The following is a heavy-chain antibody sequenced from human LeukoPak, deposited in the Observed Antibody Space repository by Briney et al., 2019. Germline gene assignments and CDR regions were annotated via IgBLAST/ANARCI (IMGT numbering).Heavy chain of an antibody. D-gene: IGHD3-10*01. CDR1: GFTFSSYW. CDR3: ARGNYYGQDY. J-gene: IGHJ4*02. CDR2: INSDGSTT. V-gene: IGHV3-74*01. Sequence: PGGSLRLSCGASGFTFSSYWMHWVRQAPGKGLVWISRINSDGSTTSYADSVKGRFTIFRDNAKNTLYLQMNSLRAEDTAVYYCARGNYYGQDYWGQGTLVTVSS.